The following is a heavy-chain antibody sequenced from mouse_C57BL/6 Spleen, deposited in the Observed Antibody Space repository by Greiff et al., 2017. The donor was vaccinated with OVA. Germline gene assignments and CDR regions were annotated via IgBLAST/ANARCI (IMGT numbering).Heavy chain of an antibody. CDR2: IDPSDSYT. CDR1: GYTFTSYW. Sequence: QVQLQQPGAELVKPGASVKLSCKASGYTFTSYWMQWVKQRPGQGLEWIGEIDPSDSYTNYNQKFKGKATLTVDTSSSTAYMQLSSLTSEDSAVYYCARRPGDHDYPGYFDVWGTGTTVTVSS. J-gene: IGHJ1*03. CDR3: ARRPGDHDYPGYFDV. V-gene: IGHV1-50*01. D-gene: IGHD2-4*01.